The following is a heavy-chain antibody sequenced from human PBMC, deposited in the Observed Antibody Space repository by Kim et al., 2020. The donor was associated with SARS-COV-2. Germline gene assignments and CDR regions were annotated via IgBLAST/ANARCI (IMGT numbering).Heavy chain of an antibody. CDR2: ISHDGNKE. V-gene: IGHV3-30*04. J-gene: IGHJ6*02. CDR1: GFIFSNNA. CDR3: ARDCDFWSANYGLDV. D-gene: IGHD3-3*01. Sequence: GGSLRLSCAASGFIFSNNAIHWVRQAPGQGLEWLAMISHDGNKEYYAKSVKGRFTVTRDDPQKKVFLEMNSLRPEDTAIYYCARDCDFWSANYGLDVWGQGTRVTVSS.